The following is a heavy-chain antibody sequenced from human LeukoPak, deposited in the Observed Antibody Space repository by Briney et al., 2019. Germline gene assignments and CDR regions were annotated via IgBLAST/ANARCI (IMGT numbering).Heavy chain of an antibody. D-gene: IGHD5-18*01. CDR2: ISYDGSNK. J-gene: IGHJ4*02. CDR1: GFTFSSYG. Sequence: PGRSLRLSCAASGFTFSSYGMHWVRQAPGKGLEWVAVISYDGSNKYYADSVKGRFTISRDSSKNTLYLQMNSLRAEDTAVYYCAKGDTAMVTIDYWGQGTLVTVSS. CDR3: AKGDTAMVTIDY. V-gene: IGHV3-30*18.